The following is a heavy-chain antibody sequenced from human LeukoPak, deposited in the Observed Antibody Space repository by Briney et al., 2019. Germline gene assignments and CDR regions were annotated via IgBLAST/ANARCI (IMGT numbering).Heavy chain of an antibody. CDR2: INPNSGGT. Sequence: ASVKVSCKATGYTFTGYYMHWVRQAPGQGLEWMGWINPNSGGTNYAQKFQGRVTMTRDTSISTAYMELSRLRSDDTAVYYCVRAVMITFAAPSTDYFDYWGQGTLVTVSS. CDR1: GYTFTGYY. V-gene: IGHV1-2*02. J-gene: IGHJ4*02. CDR3: VRAVMITFAAPSTDYFDY. D-gene: IGHD3-16*01.